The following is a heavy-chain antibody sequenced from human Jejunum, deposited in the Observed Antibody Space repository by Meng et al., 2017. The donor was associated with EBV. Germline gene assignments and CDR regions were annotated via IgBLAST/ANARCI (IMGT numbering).Heavy chain of an antibody. Sequence: QLPLQEAGSGLVKPSEPLSISCAVSGGSISSGGYSWRWIRQTPGKGLQWIGYIYYSGSAFYTPSRKSRVTLSVDRSKNQFSLNLSSVTAADTAVYYCARGAYFDYWGQGTLVTVSS. CDR1: GGSISSGGYS. CDR3: ARGAYFDY. CDR2: IYYSGSA. J-gene: IGHJ4*02. V-gene: IGHV4-30-2*01.